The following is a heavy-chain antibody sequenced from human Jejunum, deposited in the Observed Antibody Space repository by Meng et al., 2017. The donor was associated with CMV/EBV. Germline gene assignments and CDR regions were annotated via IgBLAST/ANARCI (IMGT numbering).Heavy chain of an antibody. CDR1: GFSFSNYM. Sequence: GFSFSNYMMNWVRQAPGKGLEWVSSISISGYRYYADSVKGRFTISRDDAESSLFLQMNSLGAEDTAVYYCVRDILRPGITYYFDYWGPGTLVTVSS. V-gene: IGHV3-21*01. CDR3: VRDILRPGITYYFDY. CDR2: ISISGYR. J-gene: IGHJ4*02. D-gene: IGHD5-24*01.